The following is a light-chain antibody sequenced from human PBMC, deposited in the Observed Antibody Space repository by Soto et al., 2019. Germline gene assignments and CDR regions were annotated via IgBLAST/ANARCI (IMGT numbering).Light chain of an antibody. Sequence: SYELTQPPSVSVSPGQTARITCSGDSLPKKYADWYQQKSGQAPVLVIYEDIKRPSGIPERFSGSSSGTLAILTIIGAEVEDEVGHYLYSTDRSGTPFGTGTKVTVL. CDR3: YSTDRSGTP. V-gene: IGLV3-10*01. J-gene: IGLJ1*01. CDR2: EDI. CDR1: SLPKKY.